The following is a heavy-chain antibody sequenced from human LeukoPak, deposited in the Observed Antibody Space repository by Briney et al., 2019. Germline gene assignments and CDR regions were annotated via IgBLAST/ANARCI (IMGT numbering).Heavy chain of an antibody. V-gene: IGHV3-74*01. CDR3: ARDRLEYYYDNTGFSN. D-gene: IGHD3-22*01. J-gene: IGHJ4*02. CDR2: INSDGSTT. CDR1: GFTFSSYW. Sequence: GGSLRLSCAASGFTFSSYWMHWVRQAPGKGLVWVSRINSDGSTTSYADSVKGRFTISRDNAKNTLSLQMNSLTAEDTAFYYCARDRLEYYYDNTGFSNWGQGALVTVSS.